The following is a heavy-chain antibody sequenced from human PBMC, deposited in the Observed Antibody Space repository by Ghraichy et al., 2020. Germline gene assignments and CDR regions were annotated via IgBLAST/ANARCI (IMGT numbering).Heavy chain of an antibody. Sequence: SETLSLTCAVSGGSVTNSRYYWSWLRQTPGKGLEWIGTAFYSGTTYLNPSLRRRVTMSVDTSSNQVSLGLYSMAAAATAVYFCARKAFVWIGESDFYFHGLDVWGQGASVTFPS. V-gene: IGHV4-39*01. CDR2: AFYSGTT. D-gene: IGHD3-10*01. CDR3: ARKAFVWIGESDFYFHGLDV. CDR1: GGSVTNSRYY. J-gene: IGHJ6*01.